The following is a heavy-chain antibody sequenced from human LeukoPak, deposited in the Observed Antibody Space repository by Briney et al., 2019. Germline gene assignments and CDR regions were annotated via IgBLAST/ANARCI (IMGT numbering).Heavy chain of an antibody. CDR3: ARVYCSSTSCYYNWFDP. Sequence: AASVNVSCKASGYTFTGCYMHWVRQAPGQGLEWMGRINPNSGGTNYAQKFQGRVTMTRDTSISTAYMELSRLRSDDTAVYYCARVYCSSTSCYYNWFDPWGQGTLVTVSS. CDR1: GYTFTGCY. D-gene: IGHD2-2*01. J-gene: IGHJ5*02. CDR2: INPNSGGT. V-gene: IGHV1-2*06.